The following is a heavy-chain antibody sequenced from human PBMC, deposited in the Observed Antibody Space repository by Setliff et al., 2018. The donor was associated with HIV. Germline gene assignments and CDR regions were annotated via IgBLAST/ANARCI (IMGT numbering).Heavy chain of an antibody. CDR3: ARDMFEIWERSLAKGDEFDP. Sequence: ASVKVSCKASGYTFIGHYIHWMRQAPGQGLEWMGWINPNSGDTKYAQKFQDRVSLTRDTSLSTAYMELSSLTSDDTAIYYCARDMFEIWERSLAKGDEFDPWGQGSLVTVSS. D-gene: IGHD3-10*02. J-gene: IGHJ5*02. V-gene: IGHV1-2*02. CDR1: GYTFIGHY. CDR2: INPNSGDT.